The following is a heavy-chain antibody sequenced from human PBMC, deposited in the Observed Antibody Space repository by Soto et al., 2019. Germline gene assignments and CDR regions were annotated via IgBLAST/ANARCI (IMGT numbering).Heavy chain of an antibody. CDR2: INHSGST. CDR3: ARGRGDY. Sequence: QVQLQQWGAGLLKPSETLSLTCAVYGGSFSGYYWSWIRQPPVKGLEWIGEINHSGSTNYNPSLRSRVTISVDTSKNQFSMKLSSVTDADTAVYYCARGRGDYWGQGTLVTVSS. J-gene: IGHJ4*02. D-gene: IGHD3-10*01. V-gene: IGHV4-34*01. CDR1: GGSFSGYY.